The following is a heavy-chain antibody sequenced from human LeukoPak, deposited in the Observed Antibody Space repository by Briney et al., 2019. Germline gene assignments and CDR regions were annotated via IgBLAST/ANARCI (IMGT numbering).Heavy chain of an antibody. D-gene: IGHD6-6*01. J-gene: IGHJ4*02. CDR1: GNTFTTSL. Sequence: GESLKISCRDSGNTFTTSLIVWVRQMPGKGLEWMGIIYPGDSDTKYSPSFQGQVTISADKSISTAYLHWNSLKASDTATDYCARPKYSSSLAFDFWGQGTPVTVSS. CDR3: ARPKYSSSLAFDF. V-gene: IGHV5-51*01. CDR2: IYPGDSDT.